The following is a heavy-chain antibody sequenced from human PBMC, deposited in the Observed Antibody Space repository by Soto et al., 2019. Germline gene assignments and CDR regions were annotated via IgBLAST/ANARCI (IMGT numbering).Heavy chain of an antibody. V-gene: IGHV1-8*01. D-gene: IGHD3-10*01. Sequence: GGSVKVSCKASGYTFTSYDINWVRQATGQGLEWMGWMNPNSGNTGYAQKFQGRVTMTRNTSISTAYMELSSLRSEDTAVYYCASIVGGLLWFGDGDGRDVWGQGTTVTVSS. CDR1: GYTFTSYD. CDR2: MNPNSGNT. J-gene: IGHJ6*02. CDR3: ASIVGGLLWFGDGDGRDV.